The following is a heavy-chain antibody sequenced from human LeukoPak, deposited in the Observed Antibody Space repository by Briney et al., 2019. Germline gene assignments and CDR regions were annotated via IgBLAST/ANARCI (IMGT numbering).Heavy chain of an antibody. CDR3: ARGRVSSSTWYSTYYYYFYMDV. CDR2: VNHTGST. D-gene: IGHD1-1*01. V-gene: IGHV4-59*01. Sequence: SETLSLTCSVSDDSITMYYWTWIRQPPGKGLEWIGYVNHTGSTNFNPSLNGRVSISRDTTKNLFSLRLRSVTAADTAVYFCARGRVSSSTWYSTYYYYFYMDVWGKGTTVTVSS. CDR1: DDSITMYY. J-gene: IGHJ6*03.